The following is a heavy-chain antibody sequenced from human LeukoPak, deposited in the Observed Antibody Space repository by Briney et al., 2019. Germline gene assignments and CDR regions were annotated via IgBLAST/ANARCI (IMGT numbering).Heavy chain of an antibody. CDR3: ARDIPLYCTNGVCYTAGYYYYGMDV. CDR2: ISAYNGNT. Sequence: ASVRVSCKASGGTFSSYAISWVRQAPGQGLEWMGWISAYNGNTNYAQKLQGRVTMTTDTSTSTAYMELRSLRSDDTAVYYCARDIPLYCTNGVCYTAGYYYYGMDVWGQGTTVTVSS. D-gene: IGHD2-8*01. CDR1: GGTFSSYA. V-gene: IGHV1-18*01. J-gene: IGHJ6*02.